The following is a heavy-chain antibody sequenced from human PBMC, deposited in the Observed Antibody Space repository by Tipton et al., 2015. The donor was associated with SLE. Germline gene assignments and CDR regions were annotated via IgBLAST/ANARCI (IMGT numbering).Heavy chain of an antibody. D-gene: IGHD5-24*01. Sequence: SLRLSCAASGFTFSSYWMHWVRHAPGRGLVWVARVNSDGSSTTHADTVKGRFSISRDNAKNTLYLQMNSLRAEDTAVYYCARDDVTWLQTHYCDYWGQGVLVTVSS. J-gene: IGHJ4*02. CDR2: VNSDGSST. CDR3: ARDDVTWLQTHYCDY. CDR1: GFTFSSYW. V-gene: IGHV3-74*01.